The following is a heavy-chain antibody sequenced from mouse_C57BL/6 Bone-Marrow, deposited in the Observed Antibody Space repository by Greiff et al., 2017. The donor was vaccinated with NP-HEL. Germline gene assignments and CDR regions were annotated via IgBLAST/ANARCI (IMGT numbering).Heavy chain of an antibody. CDR2: ISYDGSN. V-gene: IGHV3-6*01. CDR1: GYSITSGYY. Sequence: ESGPGLVKPSQSLSLTCSVTGYSITSGYYWNWIRQFPGNKLEWMGYISYDGSNNYNPTLKNRISITRDTSKNQFFLKLNSVTTEDTATYYCARGPILRHYAMDYWGQGTSVTVSS. D-gene: IGHD2-4*01. CDR3: ARGPILRHYAMDY. J-gene: IGHJ4*01.